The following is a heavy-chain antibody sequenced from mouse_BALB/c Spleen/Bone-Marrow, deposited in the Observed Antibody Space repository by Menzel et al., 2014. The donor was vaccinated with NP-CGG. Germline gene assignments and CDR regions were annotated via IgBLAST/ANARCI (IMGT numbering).Heavy chain of an antibody. J-gene: IGHJ3*01. CDR1: GFTFSSYA. Sequence: EVQVVESGGGLVKPGGSLKLSCAASGFTFSSYAMSWVRLPTEKLLAFFATIGSGGNYTYYPDFVKGRFSISRDNAKNTLYLQMSSLRSEDTAVYYCARHGGYDAGAWFAYWGQGTLVTVSA. V-gene: IGHV5-9-3*01. CDR3: ARHGGYDAGAWFAY. CDR2: IGSGGNYT. D-gene: IGHD2-2*01.